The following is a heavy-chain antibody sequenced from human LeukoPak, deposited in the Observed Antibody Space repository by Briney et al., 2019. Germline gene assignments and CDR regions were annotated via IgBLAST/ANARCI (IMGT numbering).Heavy chain of an antibody. CDR3: SYDSSGFFYFDY. CDR2: VYYSGST. CDR1: GGSISRSNYY. Sequence: SETLSLTCTVSGGSISRSNYYWGWIRQPPGKGLEWIGSVYYSGSTYYNPSLKSRVTISVDTSKNQFSLKLSSVTAADTAVYYCSYDSSGFFYFDYWGXGTLVTVSS. D-gene: IGHD3-22*01. J-gene: IGHJ4*02. V-gene: IGHV4-39*01.